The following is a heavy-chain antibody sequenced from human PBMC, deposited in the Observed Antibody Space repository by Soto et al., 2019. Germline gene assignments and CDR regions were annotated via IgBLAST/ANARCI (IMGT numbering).Heavy chain of an antibody. J-gene: IGHJ4*02. CDR1: GGTFSSYA. D-gene: IGHD3-22*01. CDR3: ARYPTRYYYDSSAPGYYFDY. Sequence: SVKVSCKASGGTFSSYAISWVRQAPGQGLEWLGGIIPIFGTANYAQKFQGRVTITADESTSTAYMELSSLRSEDTAVYYCARYPTRYYYDSSAPGYYFDYRGQGTLVTVSS. V-gene: IGHV1-69*13. CDR2: IIPIFGTA.